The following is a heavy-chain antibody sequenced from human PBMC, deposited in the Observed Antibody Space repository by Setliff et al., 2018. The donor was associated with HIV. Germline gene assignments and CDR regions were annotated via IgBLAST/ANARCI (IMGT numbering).Heavy chain of an antibody. Sequence: SETLSLTCAVYGGSFSGYYWSWIRQPPGKGLEWIGEINHSGSTNYNPSLKSRVTISVDTSKNQFSLKLSSVTAADTAVYYCARGRVEAGRPPGETGLSYYYHGMDVWGQGTTVTVTS. D-gene: IGHD6-6*01. CDR3: ARGRVEAGRPPGETGLSYYYHGMDV. V-gene: IGHV4-34*01. J-gene: IGHJ6*02. CDR1: GGSFSGYY. CDR2: INHSGST.